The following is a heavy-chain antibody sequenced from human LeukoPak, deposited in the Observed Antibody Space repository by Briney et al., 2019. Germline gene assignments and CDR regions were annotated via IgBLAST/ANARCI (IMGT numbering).Heavy chain of an antibody. CDR2: INPSGGST. D-gene: IGHD3-3*01. CDR3: ALYDFWSGYYPHFDY. Sequence: ASVKVSCKASGYTFTSYYMHWVRQAPGQGLEWMGIINPSGGSTSYAQKFQGRVTMTRDTSISTAYMELSRLRSDDTAVYYCALYDFWSGYYPHFDYWGQGTLVTVSS. CDR1: GYTFTSYY. J-gene: IGHJ4*02. V-gene: IGHV1-46*03.